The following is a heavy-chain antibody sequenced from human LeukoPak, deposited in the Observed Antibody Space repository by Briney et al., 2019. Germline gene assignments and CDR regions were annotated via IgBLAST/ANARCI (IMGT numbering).Heavy chain of an antibody. D-gene: IGHD3-16*01. CDR2: ISSSSSYI. V-gene: IGHV3-21*01. CDR1: GFTFSSYA. CDR3: ARGGGEVDY. J-gene: IGHJ4*02. Sequence: GGSLRLSCAASGFTFSSYAMNWVRQAPGKGLEWVSSISSSSSYIYYADSVKGRFTISRDNAKNSLYLQMNSLRAEDTAVFYCARGGGEVDYWGQGTLVTVSS.